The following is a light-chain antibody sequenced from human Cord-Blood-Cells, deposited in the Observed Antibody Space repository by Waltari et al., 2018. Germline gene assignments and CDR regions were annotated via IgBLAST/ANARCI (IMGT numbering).Light chain of an antibody. CDR3: QQRSNWPYT. V-gene: IGKV3-11*01. J-gene: IGKJ2*01. CDR1: QSVSSY. CDR2: DAS. Sequence: EIVLTQSPATLSLSHGARATLSCRASQSVSSYLAWYQQKPGQAPRLLIYDASNRATGIPARFSGSGSGTDFTLTISSLEPEDFAVYYCQQRSNWPYTFGQGTKLEIK.